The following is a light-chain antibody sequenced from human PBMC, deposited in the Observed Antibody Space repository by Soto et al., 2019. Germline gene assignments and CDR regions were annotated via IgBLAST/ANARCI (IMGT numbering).Light chain of an antibody. CDR3: QQYASSPGT. V-gene: IGKV3-20*01. CDR1: QSVISSY. CDR2: GAS. J-gene: IGKJ1*01. Sequence: EIMLTQSPGTLSLSPGEGATLPCRASQSVISSYLSWYQQKPGQAPRLLIYGASSRATGLPDRFSGSGSGTDFSLTISRLEPEDFAVYYCQQYASSPGTFGQGTKVEIK.